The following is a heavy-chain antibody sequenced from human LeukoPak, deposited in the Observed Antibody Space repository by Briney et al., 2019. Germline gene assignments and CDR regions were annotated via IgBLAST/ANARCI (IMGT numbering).Heavy chain of an antibody. V-gene: IGHV3-48*01. CDR3: AREVSSSSGGYYYYYYMDV. CDR2: ISSSSSTI. D-gene: IGHD6-6*01. Sequence: GGSLRLSCAASGFTFSDFWMNWVRQAPGKGLEWVSYISSSSSTIYYADSVKGRFTISRDNAKNSLYLQMNSLRAEDTAVYYCAREVSSSSGGYYYYYYMDVWGKGTTVTVSS. CDR1: GFTFSDFW. J-gene: IGHJ6*03.